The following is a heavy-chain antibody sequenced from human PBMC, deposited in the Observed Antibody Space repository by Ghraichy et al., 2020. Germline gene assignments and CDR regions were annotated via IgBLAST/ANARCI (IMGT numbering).Heavy chain of an antibody. D-gene: IGHD3-22*01. CDR3: ARDTNYHDGSEFYDVFDI. V-gene: IGHV3-7*01. CDR1: EFTFSKYW. CDR2: IKGDGSRM. Sequence: GGSLRLSCVASEFTFSKYWMAWVRQAPGKGLEWVANIKGDGSRMYYVDSVKDRFTVSRDNAKNSLYLQMSSLRAEDTALYYCARDTNYHDGSEFYDVFDIWGQGTMVTVSS. J-gene: IGHJ3*02.